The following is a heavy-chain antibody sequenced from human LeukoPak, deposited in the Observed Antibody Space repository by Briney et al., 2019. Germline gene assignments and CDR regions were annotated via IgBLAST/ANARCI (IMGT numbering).Heavy chain of an antibody. CDR3: TTAYSSSWYAFDI. Sequence: GGSLRLSCAASGFTFSNAWMSWVRQAPGKGLEWVGRIKGKTDGGTTDYAAPVKGRFTISRDDSKNTLYLQMNSLKTEDTAVYYCTTAYSSSWYAFDIWGQGTMVTVSS. CDR2: IKGKTDGGTT. V-gene: IGHV3-15*01. J-gene: IGHJ3*02. CDR1: GFTFSNAW. D-gene: IGHD6-13*01.